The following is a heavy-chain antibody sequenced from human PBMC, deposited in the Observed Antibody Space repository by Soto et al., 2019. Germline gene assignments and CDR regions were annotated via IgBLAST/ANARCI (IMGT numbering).Heavy chain of an antibody. CDR1: GFTFSSYW. J-gene: IGHJ4*02. Sequence: PGGSLRLSCAASGFTFSSYWMHWVRQAPGKGLVWVSRINSDGSSTGYADSVRGRLTVSRDNARNTVYLQMNSLRVEDTAVYYCIRDRTTFTLFDYWGQGALVTVSS. D-gene: IGHD1-7*01. CDR2: INSDGSST. CDR3: IRDRTTFTLFDY. V-gene: IGHV3-74*01.